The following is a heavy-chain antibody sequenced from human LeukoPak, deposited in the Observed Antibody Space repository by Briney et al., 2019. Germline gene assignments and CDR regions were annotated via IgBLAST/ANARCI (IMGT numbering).Heavy chain of an antibody. V-gene: IGHV4-59*01. Sequence: SETLSLTCTVSGGSINSYYWSWIRQPPGKGLEWIGYIYYSGSTNYNPSLKSRVTISVDTSKNQFSLKTSSVTAADTAVYYCARARDGHINNWFDPWGQGTLVTVSS. CDR1: GGSINSYY. CDR2: IYYSGST. J-gene: IGHJ5*02. CDR3: ARARDGHINNWFDP. D-gene: IGHD5-24*01.